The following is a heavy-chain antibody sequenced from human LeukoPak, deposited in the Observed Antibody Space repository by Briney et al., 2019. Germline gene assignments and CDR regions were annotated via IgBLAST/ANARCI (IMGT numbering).Heavy chain of an antibody. CDR3: ATKGRNYDFWSGSSNFDY. CDR1: GFAFNSYA. D-gene: IGHD3-3*01. CDR2: ISGSTGNT. Sequence: GGSLRLSCAASGFAFNSYAMGWVRQAPGKGLEWVSSISGSTGNTYYADSVKGRLIISRANSKNTLYLQMNSLSAEDTAVYYCATKGRNYDFWSGSSNFDYWGQGILVTVSS. J-gene: IGHJ4*02. V-gene: IGHV3-23*01.